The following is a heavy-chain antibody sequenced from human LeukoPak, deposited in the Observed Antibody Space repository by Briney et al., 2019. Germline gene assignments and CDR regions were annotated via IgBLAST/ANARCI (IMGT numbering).Heavy chain of an antibody. V-gene: IGHV1-18*04. Sequence: AAVKVSCKSSGYTFINYGFNWVRQAPGQGLEGMGWISGYNGNTNYLQKFQGRVTMTTDTSTNTFYMELMSLSSDDTAVYYCARVSTNSRVGGYDPQWYFDLWGRGTLVTVSS. CDR2: ISGYNGNT. D-gene: IGHD5-12*01. J-gene: IGHJ2*01. CDR1: GYTFINYG. CDR3: ARVSTNSRVGGYDPQWYFDL.